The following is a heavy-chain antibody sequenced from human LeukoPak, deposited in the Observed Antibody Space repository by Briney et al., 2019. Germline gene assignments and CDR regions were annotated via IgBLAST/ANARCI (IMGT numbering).Heavy chain of an antibody. Sequence: SETLSLTCTVSGGSISNYYWSWIRQPPGKGLEWIGYMYYSGSTNYNPSLKSRVTISVDTSKNQFSLKLSSVTAADTAVYYCASSHPLGSNNDYYTPFGYWGQGTLATVSS. V-gene: IGHV4-59*01. D-gene: IGHD3-3*01. CDR3: ASSHPLGSNNDYYTPFGY. J-gene: IGHJ4*02. CDR2: MYYSGST. CDR1: GGSISNYY.